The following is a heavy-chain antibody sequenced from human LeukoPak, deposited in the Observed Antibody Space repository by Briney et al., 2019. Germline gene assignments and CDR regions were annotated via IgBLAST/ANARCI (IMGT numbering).Heavy chain of an antibody. J-gene: IGHJ4*02. CDR3: ANSGSSGWMSFHFDY. CDR2: ISGSGGST. Sequence: GGSLRLSCAASGFTFSSYAMSWVRQAPGKGLEWVSAISGSGGSTYYADSVKGRFTISRDNCKNTLYLQMNSLRAEDTAVYYCANSGSSGWMSFHFDYWGQGTLVTVSS. V-gene: IGHV3-23*01. CDR1: GFTFSSYA. D-gene: IGHD6-19*01.